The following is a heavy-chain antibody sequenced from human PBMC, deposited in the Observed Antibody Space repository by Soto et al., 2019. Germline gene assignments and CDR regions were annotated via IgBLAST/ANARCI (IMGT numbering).Heavy chain of an antibody. D-gene: IGHD1-26*01. CDR1: GYTFNSHY. Sequence: QVTLVQSGAEVRKPGASVRLSCKTSGYTFNSHYMHWVRQAPGQGLEWMGIITANAGATDYAEKFQGRITMTRDASTRTFYSEVSGLRSDDTAIYYCARDGDSSGVSRGDDLDSWGQGTLVTVSS. CDR2: ITANAGAT. CDR3: ARDGDSSGVSRGDDLDS. V-gene: IGHV1-46*02. J-gene: IGHJ4*02.